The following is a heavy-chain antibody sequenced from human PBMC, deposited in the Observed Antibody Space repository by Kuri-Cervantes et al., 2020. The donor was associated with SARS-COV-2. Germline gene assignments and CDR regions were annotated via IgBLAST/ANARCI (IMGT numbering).Heavy chain of an antibody. D-gene: IGHD2-2*01. V-gene: IGHV3-23*01. J-gene: IGHJ2*01. CDR2: ISGSGGST. CDR3: AKDSPEIVVVPAAPLYFDL. Sequence: LSLTCAASGFTFSAFTIRWVRQAPGKGLEWVSAISGSGGSTYYADSVKGRFTISRDNSKNTLYLQMNSLRAEDTAVYYCAKDSPEIVVVPAAPLYFDLWGRGTLVTVSS. CDR1: GFTFSAFT.